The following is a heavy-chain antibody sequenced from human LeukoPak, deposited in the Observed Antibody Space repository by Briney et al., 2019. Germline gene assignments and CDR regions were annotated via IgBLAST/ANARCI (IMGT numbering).Heavy chain of an antibody. J-gene: IGHJ5*02. CDR1: GSSISSGYY. V-gene: IGHV4-38-2*01. CDR2: IHQSGNT. CDR3: ARKDGDL. Sequence: SETLSLTCSVSGSSISSGYYWGWIRQPPGKGLEWTGSIHQSGNTYFNPSLRSRVTVSVDTSKNQVSLRLSSVTAADTAVYHCARKDGDLWGQGTLVTVSS.